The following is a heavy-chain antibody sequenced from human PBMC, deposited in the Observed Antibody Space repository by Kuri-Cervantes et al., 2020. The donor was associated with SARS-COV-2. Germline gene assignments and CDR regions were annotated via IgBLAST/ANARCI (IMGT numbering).Heavy chain of an antibody. CDR1: GGSISSSNW. V-gene: IGHV4-4*02. Sequence: GSLRLSCAVSGGSISSSNWWSWVRQPPGKGLEWIGEIYHSGSTNYNPSLKSRVTISVDKSKNQFSLKLSSVTAEDTAVYYCARFGSGSPNYYYYYGMDVWGQGTTVTVSS. D-gene: IGHD3-10*01. CDR3: ARFGSGSPNYYYYYGMDV. J-gene: IGHJ6*02. CDR2: IYHSGST.